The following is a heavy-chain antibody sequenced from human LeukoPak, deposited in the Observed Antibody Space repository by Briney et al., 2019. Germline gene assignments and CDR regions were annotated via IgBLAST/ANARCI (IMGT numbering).Heavy chain of an antibody. CDR2: INHSGST. Sequence: SETLSLTCAVYGGSFSGYYWSWIRQPPGKGLEWIGEINHSGSTNYNPSLKSRVTISVDTSKNQFSLKLSSVTAADTAVYYCARSVGVLGGYSYGFEEHFDYWGQGTLVTVSS. V-gene: IGHV4-34*01. CDR1: GGSFSGYY. CDR3: ARSVGVLGGYSYGFEEHFDY. J-gene: IGHJ4*02. D-gene: IGHD5-18*01.